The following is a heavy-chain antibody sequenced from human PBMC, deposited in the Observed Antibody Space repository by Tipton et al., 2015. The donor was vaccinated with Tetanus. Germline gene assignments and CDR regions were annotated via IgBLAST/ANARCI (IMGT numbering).Heavy chain of an antibody. CDR1: GFTFSSFW. J-gene: IGHJ2*01. CDR2: IKRDGSDK. Sequence: SLRFSCAASGFTFSSFWMTWVRQAPGKGPEWVGNIKRDGSDKYYMDSVKGRFTISRDNAKNSLFLEMDSLRAEDTAMYYCARVGSAWPYWYFDLWGRGTVVTVSS. CDR3: ARVGSAWPYWYFDL. D-gene: IGHD6-25*01. V-gene: IGHV3-7*01.